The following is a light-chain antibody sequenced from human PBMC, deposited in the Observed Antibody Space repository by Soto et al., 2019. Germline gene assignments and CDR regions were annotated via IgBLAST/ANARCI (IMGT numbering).Light chain of an antibody. CDR2: GAS. V-gene: IGKV1-27*01. CDR3: QKYDSAPLT. Sequence: DIQMTQSPSSLTASVGDRVTISCRASQGFSNSLAWYQQKPGKVPTLLLYGASILQSGVPSRFSGSGSGTEFTLTISSLQPEDVATYYCQKYDSAPLTCGGGTKVEIK. CDR1: QGFSNS. J-gene: IGKJ4*01.